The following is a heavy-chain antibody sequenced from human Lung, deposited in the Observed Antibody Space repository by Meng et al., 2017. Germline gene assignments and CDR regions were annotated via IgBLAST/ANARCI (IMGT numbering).Heavy chain of an antibody. CDR3: ARGPTTMAHDFDY. J-gene: IGHJ4*02. CDR2: INHSGST. V-gene: IGHV4-34*01. Sequence: QVRLQRWGAGLWKPSETLSLTCVVSGGSFSDYYWSWIRQPPGKGLEWIGEINHSGSTNYNPSLESRATISVDTSQNNLSLKLSSVTAADSAVYYCARGPTTMAHDFDYWGQGTLVTVSS. CDR1: GGSFSDYY. D-gene: IGHD4-11*01.